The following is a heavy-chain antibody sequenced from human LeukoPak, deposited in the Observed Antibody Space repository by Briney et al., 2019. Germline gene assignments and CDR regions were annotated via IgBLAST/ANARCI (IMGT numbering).Heavy chain of an antibody. CDR1: GGTFSSYA. D-gene: IGHD2-15*01. Sequence: GASVKVSCKASGGTFSSYAISWVRQAPGQGLEWMGRIIPILGIANYAQKFQGRVTITADKSTSTAYMELSSLRSEDTAVYYCARDPHPSPVVVAATPMPYYWGQGTLVTVSS. J-gene: IGHJ4*02. CDR3: ARDPHPSPVVVAATPMPYY. V-gene: IGHV1-69*04. CDR2: IIPILGIA.